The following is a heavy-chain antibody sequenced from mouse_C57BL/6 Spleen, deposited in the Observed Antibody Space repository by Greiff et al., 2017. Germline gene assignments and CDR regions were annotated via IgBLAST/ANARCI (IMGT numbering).Heavy chain of an antibody. CDR1: GYTFTSYW. CDR3: ARWDRDDAMDY. Sequence: QVQLQQPGAELVKPGASVKLSCKASGYTFTSYWMHWVKQRPGQGLEWIGMIHPNSGSTNYNEKFKSKATLTADKSSSTAYMQLRSLTSEDSAVYYCARWDRDDAMDYWGQGTSVTVSS. V-gene: IGHV1-64*01. CDR2: IHPNSGST. D-gene: IGHD4-1*01. J-gene: IGHJ4*01.